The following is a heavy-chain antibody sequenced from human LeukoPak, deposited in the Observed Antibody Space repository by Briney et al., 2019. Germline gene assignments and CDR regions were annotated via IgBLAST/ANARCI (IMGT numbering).Heavy chain of an antibody. J-gene: IGHJ6*02. CDR2: ISGSGGST. CDR3: AKVGSCSSSSCYRYYGLDV. V-gene: IGHV3-23*01. D-gene: IGHD2-2*01. Sequence: GGSLRLSCAASGFTFSNYAMNWVRQAPGKGLEWVSGISGSGGSTYYADSVKGRFTISRDNSKNTLYLQMNSLRAEDTAVYYCAKVGSCSSSSCYRYYGLDVWGQGTTVTVSS. CDR1: GFTFSNYA.